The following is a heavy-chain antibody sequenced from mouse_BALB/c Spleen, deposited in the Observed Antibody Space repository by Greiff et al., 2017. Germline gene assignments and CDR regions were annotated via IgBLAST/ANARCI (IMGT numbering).Heavy chain of an antibody. CDR1: GFTFSDYY. CDR2: ISDGGSYT. V-gene: IGHV5-4*02. D-gene: IGHD2-3*01. CDR3: ARDGGGYYDY. J-gene: IGHJ2*01. Sequence: EVKLVESGGGLVKPGGSLKLSCAASGFTFSDYYMYWVRQTPEKRLEWVATISDGGSYTYYPDSVKGRFTISRDNAKNNLYLQMSSLKSEDTAMYYCARDGGGYYDYWGQGTTLTVSS.